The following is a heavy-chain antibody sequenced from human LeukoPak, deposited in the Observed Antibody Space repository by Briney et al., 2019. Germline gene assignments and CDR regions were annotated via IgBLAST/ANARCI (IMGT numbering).Heavy chain of an antibody. J-gene: IGHJ4*02. CDR2: IFYSGTS. CDR1: GDLINNSNYF. V-gene: IGHV4-39*07. D-gene: IGHD6-13*01. CDR3: AREDLEAGIPY. Sequence: SETLSLTCSVSGDLINNSNYFWGWIRQPPGRGLEWLGSIFYSGTSYYNPSLKSRVTMSVDTSKNQISLELKSVTAADTAVYYCAREDLEAGIPYWGQGTLVTVSS.